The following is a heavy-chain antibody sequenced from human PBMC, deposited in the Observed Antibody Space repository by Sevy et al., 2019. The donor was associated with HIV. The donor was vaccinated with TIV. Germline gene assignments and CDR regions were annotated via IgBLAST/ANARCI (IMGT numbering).Heavy chain of an antibody. CDR2: MYNSGST. Sequence: SDTLSLTCTVSRASISNYFWTWIRQPLGKGLEWIGYMYNSGSTNYNPSLKSRVTMSVDTSKSQFSLKLTSVTAADTAFYYCARYYYDSSGPESWFDLWGQGILVTVSS. V-gene: IGHV4-59*07. CDR1: RASISNYF. J-gene: IGHJ5*02. D-gene: IGHD3-22*01. CDR3: ARYYYDSSGPESWFDL.